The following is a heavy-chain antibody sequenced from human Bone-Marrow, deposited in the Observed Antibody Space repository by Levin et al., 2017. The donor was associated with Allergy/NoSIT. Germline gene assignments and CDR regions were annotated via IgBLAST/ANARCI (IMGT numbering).Heavy chain of an antibody. CDR2: ISAYNGDT. CDR3: ARDSWNYANWFDP. J-gene: IGHJ5*02. Sequence: GGSLRLSCKTSGYTFTSYGISWVRQAPGQGLEWMGWISAYNGDTKYAPKFQGRVMMTTDTSTRIGYMELKSLTSDDTGVYYCARDSWNYANWFDPWGQGTLVTVSS. CDR1: GYTFTSYG. D-gene: IGHD1-7*01. V-gene: IGHV1-18*01.